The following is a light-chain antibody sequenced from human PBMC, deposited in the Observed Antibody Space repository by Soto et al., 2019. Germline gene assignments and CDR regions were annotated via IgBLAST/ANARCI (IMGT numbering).Light chain of an antibody. CDR2: RNN. Sequence: QSVLTQPPSASGTPGQTVTISCSGSSSNIGSAYIYWYQHLPGTAPKLLIYRNNQRPSGVPDRFSASKSGTSASLAISGLRSEDDADYYCCSYAGSSTSYVFGTGTKLTVL. J-gene: IGLJ1*01. V-gene: IGLV1-47*01. CDR1: SSNIGSAY. CDR3: CSYAGSSTSYV.